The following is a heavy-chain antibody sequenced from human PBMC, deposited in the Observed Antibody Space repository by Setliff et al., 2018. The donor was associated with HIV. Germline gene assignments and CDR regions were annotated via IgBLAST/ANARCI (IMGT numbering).Heavy chain of an antibody. CDR2: IYPGDSDT. CDR1: GYRFTNYW. J-gene: IGHJ6*02. V-gene: IGHV5-51*01. CDR3: ARQGYYYSYGMDV. Sequence: PGESLKISCQGSGYRFTNYWIGWVRRMPGKGLEWRGIIYPGDSDTRYSPSFQGQVTISADKSISTTYLQWRSLKASDTAMYYCARQGYYYSYGMDVWGQGTTVTVSS.